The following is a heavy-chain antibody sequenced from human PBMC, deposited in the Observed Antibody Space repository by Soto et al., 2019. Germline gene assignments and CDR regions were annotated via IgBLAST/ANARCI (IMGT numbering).Heavy chain of an antibody. CDR1: GYTFYSYD. CDR2: ISAYNDNT. CDR3: ARARATVTTERALGY. Sequence: ASVKVSCKASGYTFYSYDITGVRQAPVQGLEWMGTISAYNDNTNLPQTLQGRVTMTIDKSTATAYMELKNLTSDDTAVYYCARARATVTTERALGYWGQGTLVTVSS. D-gene: IGHD4-17*01. V-gene: IGHV1-18*01. J-gene: IGHJ4*02.